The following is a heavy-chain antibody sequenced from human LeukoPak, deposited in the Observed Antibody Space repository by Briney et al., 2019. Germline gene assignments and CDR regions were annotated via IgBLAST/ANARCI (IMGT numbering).Heavy chain of an antibody. CDR3: AKEAYTTPFDY. CDR2: ISDTGNT. V-gene: IGHV3-23*01. D-gene: IGHD3-16*01. Sequence: PGGSLRLSCAASGFTLSSYAMSWVRQAPGKGLEWVSAISDTGNTYHADSVKGRFTISRDSSKNTLFLQMNRLRPEDAAVYYCAKEAYTTPFDYWGQGTLVTVSS. J-gene: IGHJ4*02. CDR1: GFTLSSYA.